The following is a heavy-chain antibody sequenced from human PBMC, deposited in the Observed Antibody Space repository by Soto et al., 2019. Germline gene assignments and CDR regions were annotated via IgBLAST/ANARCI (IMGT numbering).Heavy chain of an antibody. Sequence: QVQLQESGPGLVKPSQTLSLTCTVSGGSISSGDYYWSWIRQPPGKGLEWIGYIYYSGSTYYNPSLQSRVTISVDTSKNQFSLKLSSVTAADTAVYYCARGGEQQLALGGPWGQGTLVTVSS. J-gene: IGHJ5*02. D-gene: IGHD6-13*01. CDR3: ARGGEQQLALGGP. V-gene: IGHV4-30-4*01. CDR1: GGSISSGDYY. CDR2: IYYSGST.